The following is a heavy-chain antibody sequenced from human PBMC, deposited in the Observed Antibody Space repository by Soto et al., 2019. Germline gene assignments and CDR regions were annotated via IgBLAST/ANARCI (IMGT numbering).Heavy chain of an antibody. V-gene: IGHV1-69*01. J-gene: IGHJ6*04. CDR3: ARDVEAGIAVAYYYYGMDV. CDR1: GGTFSSYA. Sequence: QVQLVQSGAEVKKPGSSVKVSCKASGGTFSSYAISWVRQAPGQGLEWMGGIIPIFGTANYAQKFQGRVTITADESTSKYYMEISRLRSEDTAGYYCARDVEAGIAVAYYYYGMDVWGKGSTVTDSS. D-gene: IGHD6-19*01. CDR2: IIPIFGTA.